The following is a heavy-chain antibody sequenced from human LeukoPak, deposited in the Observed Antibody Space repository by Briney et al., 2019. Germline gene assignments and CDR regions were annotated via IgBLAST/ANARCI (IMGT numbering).Heavy chain of an antibody. CDR3: AKTSWGAFEI. J-gene: IGHJ3*02. CDR2: VYYDGNT. Sequence: KPSETLSLTCIVSGGPISSSYWSWIRQPPGKGLEWIGFVYYDGNTHYNPSLKSRVTISVDTSKNLFSLKLSSMTAADTAVYYCAKTSWGAFEIWGQGTMVTVSS. V-gene: IGHV4-59*03. D-gene: IGHD7-27*01. CDR1: GGPISSSY.